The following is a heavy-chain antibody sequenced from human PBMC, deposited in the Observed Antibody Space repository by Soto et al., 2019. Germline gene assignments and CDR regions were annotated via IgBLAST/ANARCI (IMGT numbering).Heavy chain of an antibody. D-gene: IGHD6-13*01. CDR3: AKDQGSSWYEIDY. Sequence: EVQLLESGGGLVQPGGSLRLSCAASGFTFSKYAVTWVRQASGKGLEWVSTISGSGGSTFYADSVKGRFTISRDNSKNTLYLQMNSLRAEDTAVYYCAKDQGSSWYEIDYWGQGTLVTVSS. CDR1: GFTFSKYA. J-gene: IGHJ4*02. CDR2: ISGSGGST. V-gene: IGHV3-23*01.